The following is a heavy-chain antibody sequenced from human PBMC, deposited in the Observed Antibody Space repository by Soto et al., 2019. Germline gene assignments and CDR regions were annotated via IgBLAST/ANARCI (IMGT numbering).Heavy chain of an antibody. D-gene: IGHD3-16*01. V-gene: IGHV1-8*01. CDR3: ARGVGPIWGLGDYYYYYYYMYV. J-gene: IGHJ6*03. CDR1: GYTFTSYD. CDR2: MNPNSGNT. Sequence: ASVKVSCKASGYTFTSYDINWVRQATGQGLEWMGWMNPNSGNTGYAQKFQGRVTMTRNTSISTAYMELSSLRSEDTAVYYCARGVGPIWGLGDYYYYYYYMYVWGKGTTVTVSS.